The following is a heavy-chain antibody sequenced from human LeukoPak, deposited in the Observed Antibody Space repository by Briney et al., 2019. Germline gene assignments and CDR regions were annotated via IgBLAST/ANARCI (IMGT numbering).Heavy chain of an antibody. D-gene: IGHD1-26*01. Sequence: SETLSLTCTVSGGSISSYYWSWIRQPPGKGLEWIGYIYYNGSTNYNPSLKSRVTISVDTSKNQFSLKLSSVTAADTAVYYCAGTDSGSPLGLSDYWGQGTLVTVSS. CDR3: AGTDSGSPLGLSDY. V-gene: IGHV4-59*01. CDR2: IYYNGST. CDR1: GGSISSYY. J-gene: IGHJ4*02.